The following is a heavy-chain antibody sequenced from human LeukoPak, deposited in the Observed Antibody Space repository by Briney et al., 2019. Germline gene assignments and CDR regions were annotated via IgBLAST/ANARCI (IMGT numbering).Heavy chain of an antibody. V-gene: IGHV4-61*02. CDR1: GGSISSGSYY. J-gene: IGHJ1*01. CDR2: IYSSGGT. D-gene: IGHD5/OR15-5a*01. Sequence: SETLSLTCTVSGGSISSGSYYWSWIRQPAGKGLEWIGRIYSSGGTNYNPSLKSRVTISVDTSKNQFSLNLGAVTAADTAVYYCARDNARGGSFSDYLRYFHHWGQGTLVTVSS. CDR3: ARDNARGGSFSDYLRYFHH.